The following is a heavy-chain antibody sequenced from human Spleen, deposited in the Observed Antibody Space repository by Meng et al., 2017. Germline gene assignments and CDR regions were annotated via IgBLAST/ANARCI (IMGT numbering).Heavy chain of an antibody. D-gene: IGHD1-1*01. J-gene: IGHJ4*02. CDR3: AGHRDVWNYFDY. V-gene: IGHV3-30*03. CDR2: ISHDGSKK. Sequence: QVHLVESGGGVVQPGRSLRLSCAASGFSFSSFGMDWVRQSAGKGLEWVAVISHDGSKKNYADSVRGRFTISRDNSKNKVFLQMNSLRLDDTAVYYCAGHRDVWNYFDYWGQGTLVTVSS. CDR1: GFSFSSFG.